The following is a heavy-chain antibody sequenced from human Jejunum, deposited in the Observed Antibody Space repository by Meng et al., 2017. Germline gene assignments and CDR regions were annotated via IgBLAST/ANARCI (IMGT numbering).Heavy chain of an antibody. J-gene: IGHJ3*01. V-gene: IGHV4-39*07. CDR2: VYYSGTT. D-gene: IGHD3-22*01. CDR3: ARHFYDASTW. CDR1: GGSVTSSDVY. Sequence: SETLSLTCTVSGGSVTSSDVYWDWIRQPPGKGLEWIGNVYYSGTTYYNPSLKSRVTISADTSKNQFSLKLRSVTAADTAVYYGARHFYDASTWWGQGTMVTVSS.